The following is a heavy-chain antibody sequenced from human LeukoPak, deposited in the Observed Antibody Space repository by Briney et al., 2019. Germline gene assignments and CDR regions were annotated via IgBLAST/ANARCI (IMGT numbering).Heavy chain of an antibody. Sequence: PGRSLRLSCAASGFTFSSYVIHWVRQAPGKGLEWVATIKQDGGERYYVDSVKGRFAISRDNAKNSLYLQMNSLRAEDTAVYFCARWTWGFDNWGQGTLVTVSS. CDR1: GFTFSSYV. J-gene: IGHJ4*02. CDR2: IKQDGGER. CDR3: ARWTWGFDN. D-gene: IGHD3-16*01. V-gene: IGHV3-7*03.